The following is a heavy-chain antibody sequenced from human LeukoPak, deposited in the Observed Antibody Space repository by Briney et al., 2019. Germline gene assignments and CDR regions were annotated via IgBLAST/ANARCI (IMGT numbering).Heavy chain of an antibody. CDR3: ARLGDFWSGYSHFDY. CDR2: IYYSGST. V-gene: IGHV4-59*08. J-gene: IGHJ4*02. D-gene: IGHD3-3*01. CDR1: GGSFSGYY. Sequence: SETLSLTCAVYGGSFSGYYWSWIRQPPGKGLEWIGYIYYSGSTNYNPSLKSRVTISVDTSKNQFSLKLSSVTAADTAVYYCARLGDFWSGYSHFDYWGQGTLVTVSS.